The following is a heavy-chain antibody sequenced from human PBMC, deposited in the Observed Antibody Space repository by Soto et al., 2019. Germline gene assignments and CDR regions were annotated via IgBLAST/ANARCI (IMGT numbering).Heavy chain of an antibody. V-gene: IGHV6-1*01. CDR1: GDSVSRNSAA. D-gene: IGHD3-3*01. CDR2: TYYRPKWYN. CDR3: GRPIRVFGVGIGALDI. J-gene: IGHJ3*02. Sequence: SQTLSLTCAISGDSVSRNSAAWTWISQSPSRGLEWLGRTYYRPKWYNDYAVPVKSRITINPDTSKHQSSLQLNSVAPEDTAVYYCGRPIRVFGVGIGALDIWGQGTMVTVS.